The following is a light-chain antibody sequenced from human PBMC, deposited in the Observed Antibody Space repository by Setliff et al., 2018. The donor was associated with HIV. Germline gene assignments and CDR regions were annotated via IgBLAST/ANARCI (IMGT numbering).Light chain of an antibody. V-gene: IGLV2-11*01. CDR2: DVN. Sequence: QSALTQPRSVSGSPGQSVTISCTGTTSDVGGYNFVSWYQHHPGQAPKLMIYDVNKRPSGVPDRFSGSKSGNTASLTISGPQAEDEADYYCCSYAGSHTFVFGTGTKVTV. J-gene: IGLJ1*01. CDR1: TSDVGGYNF. CDR3: CSYAGSHTFV.